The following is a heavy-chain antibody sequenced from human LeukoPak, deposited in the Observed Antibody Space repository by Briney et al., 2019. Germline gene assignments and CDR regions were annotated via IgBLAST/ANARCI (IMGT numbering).Heavy chain of an antibody. CDR2: ISGSGGST. CDR3: ARDRGFDISYNWFEP. J-gene: IGHJ5*02. CDR1: GFTFRSYA. V-gene: IGHV3-23*01. D-gene: IGHD3-10*01. Sequence: GGSLRLSCAASGFTFRSYAMTWVRQAPGKGLEWVSGISGSGGSTYYADSVKGRFTISRDNSKNTLYLRMNSLRAEDTAVYYCARDRGFDISYNWFEPWGQGTLVTVSS.